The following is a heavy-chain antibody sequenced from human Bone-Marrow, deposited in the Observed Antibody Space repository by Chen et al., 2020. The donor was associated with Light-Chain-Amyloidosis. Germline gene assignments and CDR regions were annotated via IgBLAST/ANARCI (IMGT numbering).Heavy chain of an antibody. J-gene: IGHJ4*02. CDR2: INGDGSAT. Sequence: EVLLVESGGGLVQPGGSLRLSCDASGFTFSSYWTHWVRQAPGKGLVWVSRINGDGSATNYPDFVKGRFTISRDNAKNTLYLQMNSLRAEDTAVYYCARSQSGIYDYWGQGTLVTVSS. D-gene: IGHD1-1*01. CDR1: GFTFSSYW. V-gene: IGHV3-74*02. CDR3: ARSQSGIYDY.